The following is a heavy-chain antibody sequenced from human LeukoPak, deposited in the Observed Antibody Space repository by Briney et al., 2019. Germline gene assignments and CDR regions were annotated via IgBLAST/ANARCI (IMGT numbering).Heavy chain of an antibody. CDR1: GFTFRIYD. CDR3: ARLGIRRWLQNGED. Sequence: GGSLRLSCAASGFTFRIYDVRWVRQAPGKGLEWVAVISYDGSNKYYADSVKGRFTISRDNSKNTLYLQMNSLRAEDTAVYYCARLGIRRWLQNGEDWGQGTLVTVSS. V-gene: IGHV3-30-3*01. J-gene: IGHJ4*02. D-gene: IGHD5-24*01. CDR2: ISYDGSNK.